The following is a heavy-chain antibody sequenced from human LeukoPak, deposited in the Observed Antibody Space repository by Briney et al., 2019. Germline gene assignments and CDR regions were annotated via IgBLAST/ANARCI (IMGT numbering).Heavy chain of an antibody. CDR2: ISGSGGST. CDR1: GFTFSSYA. D-gene: IGHD2-15*01. CDR3: AKLPIVVVVAATWWFDP. V-gene: IGHV3-23*01. Sequence: GSLRLSCAASGFTFSSYAVSWVRQAPGKGLEWVSGISGSGGSTYYADSVKGRFTISRDNSKNTLYLRMNSLRAEDTAVYYCAKLPIVVVVAATWWFDPWGQGTLVTVSS. J-gene: IGHJ5*02.